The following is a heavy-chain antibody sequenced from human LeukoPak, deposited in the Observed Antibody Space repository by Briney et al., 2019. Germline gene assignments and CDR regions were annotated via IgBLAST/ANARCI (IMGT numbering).Heavy chain of an antibody. CDR1: GYTHTELS. CDR2: FDPEHGER. J-gene: IGHJ4*02. Sequence: GASVTVSFKFSGYTHTELSTHGVRQPPGRGRAGMGDFDPEHGERIDAQNLQGRVTMTVKRSTDKAYMGLSSLRSEHTAVYYCATGEPWDLLNYWGQGTLVTVSS. V-gene: IGHV1-24*01. CDR3: ATGEPWDLLNY. D-gene: IGHD1-26*01.